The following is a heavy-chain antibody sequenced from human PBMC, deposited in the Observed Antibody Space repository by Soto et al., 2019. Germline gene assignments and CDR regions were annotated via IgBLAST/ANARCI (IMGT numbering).Heavy chain of an antibody. V-gene: IGHV1-18*01. Sequence: QVQLMQSRPEVKTPGASVKLSCKASGYTFSSYVITWVRQAPGQGLEWMGWISPFNYNTNYAQKCQGRVTMTTDTSTNTAYMELRCLRSDDTAVYYCARGGRRLGWFDPWGQGTLVTVSS. D-gene: IGHD6-25*01. J-gene: IGHJ5*02. CDR3: ARGGRRLGWFDP. CDR2: ISPFNYNT. CDR1: GYTFSSYV.